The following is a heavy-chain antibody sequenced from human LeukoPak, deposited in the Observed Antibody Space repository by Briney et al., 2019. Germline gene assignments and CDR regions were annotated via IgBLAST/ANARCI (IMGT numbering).Heavy chain of an antibody. Sequence: SETLSLTCTVSGGSISSSSYYWGRIRQPPGKGLESIGSIYYSGSTYYNPSLKSRVTISVDTSKNQFSLKLSSVTAADTAVYYCARLVLTGYYSLLDYYYYYGMDVWGQGTTVTVSS. J-gene: IGHJ6*02. CDR1: GGSISSSSYY. V-gene: IGHV4-39*01. CDR3: ARLVLTGYYSLLDYYYYYGMDV. D-gene: IGHD3-9*01. CDR2: IYYSGST.